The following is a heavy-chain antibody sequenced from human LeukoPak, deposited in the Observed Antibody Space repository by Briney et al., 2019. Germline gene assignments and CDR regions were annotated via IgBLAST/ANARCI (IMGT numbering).Heavy chain of an antibody. V-gene: IGHV1-2*02. D-gene: IGHD3-3*01. CDR3: VCRGVYYDFWRGSTPTNY. CDR1: GYTFTGYY. J-gene: IGHJ4*02. CDR2: INPNSGGT. Sequence: ASVKVSCNASGYTFTGYYMHWVRQAPGQGLAWMGWINPNSGGTNYAQKFQGRVTMTRDTSISTAYLELSRRRCDVMAVYYRVCRGVYYDFWRGSTPTNYWGQGTLVTVSS.